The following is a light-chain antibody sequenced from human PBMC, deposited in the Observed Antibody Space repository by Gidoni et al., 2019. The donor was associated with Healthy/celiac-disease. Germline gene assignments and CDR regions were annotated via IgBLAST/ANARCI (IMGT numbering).Light chain of an antibody. Sequence: IQLTQSPSSLSASVGDRVTITGRASQGFSNYLAWYQQKPGKVPKLLIYAASTLQSGVPSRGSGSGSGTEFTLTISSLQPEDGATYYCQKYNSAPWPFGQGIKVEIK. V-gene: IGKV1-27*01. CDR3: QKYNSAPWP. CDR1: QGFSNY. CDR2: AAS. J-gene: IGKJ1*01.